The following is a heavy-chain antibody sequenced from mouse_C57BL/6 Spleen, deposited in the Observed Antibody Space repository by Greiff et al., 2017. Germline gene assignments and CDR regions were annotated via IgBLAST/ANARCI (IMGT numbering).Heavy chain of an antibody. CDR3: TTNYGYEWYFDV. D-gene: IGHD2-2*01. CDR2: IDPETGGT. V-gene: IGHV1-15*01. Sequence: QVQLKESGAELVRPGASVTLSCKASGYTFTDYEMHWVKQTPVHGLEWIGAIDPETGGTAYNQKFKGKAILTADKSSSTAYMELRSLTSEDSAVYYCTTNYGYEWYFDVWGTGTTVTVSS. J-gene: IGHJ1*03. CDR1: GYTFTDYE.